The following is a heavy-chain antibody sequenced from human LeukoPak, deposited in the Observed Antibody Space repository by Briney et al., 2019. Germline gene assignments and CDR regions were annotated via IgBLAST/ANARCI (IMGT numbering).Heavy chain of an antibody. Sequence: PGRSLRLSCTASGFSFSSYSVHWVRQAPGKGLEWVAVISYDGSNKYYADSVKGRFTISRDNSKNTLYLQMNSLRAEDTAVYYCARRGTAINYYDSSGYGAFDIWGQGTMVTVSS. D-gene: IGHD3-22*01. CDR2: ISYDGSNK. V-gene: IGHV3-30-3*01. CDR1: GFSFSSYS. CDR3: ARRGTAINYYDSSGYGAFDI. J-gene: IGHJ3*02.